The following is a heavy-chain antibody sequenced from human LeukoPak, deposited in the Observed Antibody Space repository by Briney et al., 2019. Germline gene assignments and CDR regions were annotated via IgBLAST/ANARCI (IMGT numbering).Heavy chain of an antibody. D-gene: IGHD5-12*01. CDR1: APTFSIYA. V-gene: IGHV3-23*01. CDR2: ISSSGGST. CDR3: AKGGRGYSGYLIDY. Sequence: GRSLRLSCAASAPTFSIYAISCVSQAPGKWLEWVSSISSSGGSTYYADSMKGRSTISTDNSKNSLYLEMNRLRAEDTAVYYCAKGGRGYSGYLIDYWGQGTLVTVSS. J-gene: IGHJ4*02.